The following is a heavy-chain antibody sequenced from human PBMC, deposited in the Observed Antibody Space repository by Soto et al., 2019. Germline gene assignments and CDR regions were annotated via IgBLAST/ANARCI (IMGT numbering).Heavy chain of an antibody. CDR3: AKVGIIAVYHYHSALDV. Sequence: QVQLMESGGGVVQPGKSLRLSCVGSGFTFRSYGMHWVRQAPGKGLEWVAGISYDGTKKYYGDSVKGRFSISRDNSRQTVYVQMYSLRAEDTAVYYWAKVGIIAVYHYHSALDVW. V-gene: IGHV3-30*18. CDR1: GFTFRSYG. CDR2: ISYDGTKK. J-gene: IGHJ6*01. D-gene: IGHD2-15*01.